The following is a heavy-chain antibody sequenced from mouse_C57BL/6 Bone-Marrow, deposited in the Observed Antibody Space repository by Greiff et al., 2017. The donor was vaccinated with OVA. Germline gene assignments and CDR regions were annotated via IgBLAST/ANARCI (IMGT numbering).Heavy chain of an antibody. V-gene: IGHV1-50*01. CDR1: GYTFTSYW. D-gene: IGHD2-2*01. J-gene: IGHJ4*01. CDR2: IDPSDSYT. CDR3: ARRSKWLRGRGYAMDD. Sequence: QVQLQQPGAELVKPGASVKLSCKASGYTFTSYWMQWVKQRPGQGLEWIGEIDPSDSYTNYNQKFKGKATLTVDTSSSTAYMQLSSLTSEDSAVYNSARRSKWLRGRGYAMDDWGQGNSVTVTA.